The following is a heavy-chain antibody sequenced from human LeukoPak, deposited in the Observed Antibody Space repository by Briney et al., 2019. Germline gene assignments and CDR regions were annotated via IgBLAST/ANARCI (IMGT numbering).Heavy chain of an antibody. CDR1: GFTFSGHW. CDR2: MNGDGSQI. D-gene: IGHD1-26*01. Sequence: PGGSLRLSCAASGFTFSGHWMSWLRQAPAKGLEWVAHMNGDGSQIYYMDFVKGRFTISRDNAKNSLYLQMNGLRAEDTAVYYCVAWGNSGNSWGQGTMVIVSS. J-gene: IGHJ3*01. CDR3: VAWGNSGNS. V-gene: IGHV3-7*01.